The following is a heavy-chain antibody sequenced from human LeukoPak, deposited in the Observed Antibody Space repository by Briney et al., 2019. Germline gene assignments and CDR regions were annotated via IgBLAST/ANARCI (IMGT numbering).Heavy chain of an antibody. CDR3: LIFPGR. J-gene: IGHJ4*02. V-gene: IGHV3-15*05. CDR2: IKSRADGGTT. Sequence: GGSLRLSCAASGFSVINAWMSWVRQAPGQGLEWVGRIKSRADGGTTGYAAPVEGRFSISKDDSENTLYLQMNSLQIDDTALYYCLIFPGRWGQGTLVTVSS. D-gene: IGHD3-3*01. CDR1: GFSVINAW.